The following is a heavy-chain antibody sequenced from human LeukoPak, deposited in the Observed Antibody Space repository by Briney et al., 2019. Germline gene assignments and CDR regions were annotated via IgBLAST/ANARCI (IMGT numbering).Heavy chain of an antibody. V-gene: IGHV3-30*04. CDR1: GFTFSSYA. Sequence: PGGSLRLSCTASGFTFSSYAMHWVRQAPGKGREWVAVISYDGSNKYYADSVKGRFTISRDNSKNTLYLQMNSLRAEDTAVYYCARGGLWGYSYGYLDYWGQGTLVTVSS. CDR3: ARGGLWGYSYGYLDY. D-gene: IGHD5-18*01. J-gene: IGHJ4*02. CDR2: ISYDGSNK.